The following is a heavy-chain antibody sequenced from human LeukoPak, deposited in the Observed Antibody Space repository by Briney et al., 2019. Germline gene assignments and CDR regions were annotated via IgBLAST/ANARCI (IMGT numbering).Heavy chain of an antibody. CDR2: IHHSGST. V-gene: IGHV4-34*01. CDR3: ARAQNSGYAWAAFDI. Sequence: SETLSLTCAVYRGSFSGYWSWIRQPPGKGLEWIGEIHHSGSTNYNPSLKSRVTISVDTSKNQFSLNLSSVTAADTAVYYCARAQNSGYAWAAFDIWGQGTMVTVSS. CDR1: RGSFSGY. D-gene: IGHD5-12*01. J-gene: IGHJ3*02.